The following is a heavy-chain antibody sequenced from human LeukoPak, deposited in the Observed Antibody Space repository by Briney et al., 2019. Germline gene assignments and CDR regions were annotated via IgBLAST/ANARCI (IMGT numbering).Heavy chain of an antibody. CDR3: ARDQDSSSWYGAFDI. Sequence: SSVKVSLQCSGYILPKYLSRWVRPPGGKGVAGMGGIIPIFGTANYAQKFQGRVTITADESTSTAYMELSSLRSEDTAVYYCARDQDSSSWYGAFDIWGQGTMVTVSS. V-gene: IGHV1-69*13. D-gene: IGHD6-13*01. CDR1: GYILPKYL. J-gene: IGHJ3*02. CDR2: IIPIFGTA.